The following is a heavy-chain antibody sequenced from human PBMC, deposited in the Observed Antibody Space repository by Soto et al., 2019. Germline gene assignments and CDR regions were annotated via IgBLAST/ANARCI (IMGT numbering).Heavy chain of an antibody. J-gene: IGHJ6*02. Sequence: ASVKVSCKASGYTFTSYGISWVRQAPGQGLEWMGWISAYNGNTNYAQKLQGRVTMTTDTSTSTAYMELRSLRSDDTAVYYCARDLIVVVPAAYYYYGMDVWGQGTTVTVSS. D-gene: IGHD2-2*01. V-gene: IGHV1-18*01. CDR1: GYTFTSYG. CDR2: ISAYNGNT. CDR3: ARDLIVVVPAAYYYYGMDV.